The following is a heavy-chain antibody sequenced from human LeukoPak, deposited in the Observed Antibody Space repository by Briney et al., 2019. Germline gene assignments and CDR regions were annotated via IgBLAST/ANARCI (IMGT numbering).Heavy chain of an antibody. J-gene: IGHJ4*02. CDR1: GFTFSSYG. CDR3: AKDQERWLQYQPFDY. Sequence: GGSLRLSCAASGFTFSSYGMHWVRQAPGKGLEWVAVISYDGSNKYYADSVKGRFTISRDNSKNTLYLQMNSLRAEDTAVYYCAKDQERWLQYQPFDYWGQGTLVTVSS. V-gene: IGHV3-30*18. CDR2: ISYDGSNK. D-gene: IGHD5-24*01.